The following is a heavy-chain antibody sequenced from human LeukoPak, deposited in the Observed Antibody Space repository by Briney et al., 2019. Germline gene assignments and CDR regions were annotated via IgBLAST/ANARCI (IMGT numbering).Heavy chain of an antibody. Sequence: GGSLRLSCAASGFTYGSYGMHWVLQAPGKVLEWVAVISYDGSNKYYADSVKGRFTISRDNSKNTLYLQMNSLGAEDTAVYYCANSVVVPAAPGYWGQGTLVTVSS. CDR1: GFTYGSYG. D-gene: IGHD2-2*01. V-gene: IGHV3-30*18. J-gene: IGHJ4*02. CDR3: ANSVVVPAAPGY. CDR2: ISYDGSNK.